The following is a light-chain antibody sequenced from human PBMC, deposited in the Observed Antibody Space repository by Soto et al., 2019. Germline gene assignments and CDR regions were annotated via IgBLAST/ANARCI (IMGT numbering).Light chain of an antibody. CDR1: SSDVGSYNY. Sequence: QSVLTQPASVSGSPGQSISISCTGSSSDVGSYNYVPWYQQHPGKAPKLLISEVSNRPSGVSNRFSGSKSDNTASLTISGLQAEDEADYYCSSYTSGSTFVFGTGTKVTVL. CDR2: EVS. J-gene: IGLJ1*01. CDR3: SSYTSGSTFV. V-gene: IGLV2-14*01.